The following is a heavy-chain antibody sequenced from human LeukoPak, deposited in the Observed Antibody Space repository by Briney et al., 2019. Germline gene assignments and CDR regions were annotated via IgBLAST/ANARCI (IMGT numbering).Heavy chain of an antibody. J-gene: IGHJ3*02. D-gene: IGHD3-10*01. CDR1: GGSISSSSYY. Sequence: KPSETLSLTCTVSGGSISSSSYYWGWIRQPPGKGLEWIGGIYYSGSTYYNPSLKSRVTISVDTSKNQFSLKLSSATAADTAVYYCARHTLLWFGELGGDAFDIWGQGTMVTVSS. CDR3: ARHTLLWFGELGGDAFDI. CDR2: IYYSGST. V-gene: IGHV4-39*01.